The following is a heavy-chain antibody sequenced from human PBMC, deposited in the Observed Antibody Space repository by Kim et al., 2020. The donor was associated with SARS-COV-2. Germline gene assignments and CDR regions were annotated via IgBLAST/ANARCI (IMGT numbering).Heavy chain of an antibody. V-gene: IGHV3-11*06. Sequence: DSVKGRFTISRDNAKNSLYLQMNSLRAEDTAVYYCARYYYDSSGYYPIDYWGQGTLVTVSS. D-gene: IGHD3-22*01. CDR3: ARYYYDSSGYYPIDY. J-gene: IGHJ4*02.